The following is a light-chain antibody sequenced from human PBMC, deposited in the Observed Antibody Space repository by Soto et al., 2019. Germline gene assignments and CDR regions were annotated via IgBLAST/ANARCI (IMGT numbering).Light chain of an antibody. J-gene: IGLJ2*01. V-gene: IGLV2-8*01. CDR3: SSYSTSSTLS. CDR1: SSDVGGHDL. Sequence: QSALTQPPSASGSPGQSVAVSCTGTSSDVGGHDLVSWYQQHPGKAPKLLIYEVYKRPSGVPGRFSGSKSGNTASLIVSGLQADDEADYYCSSYSTSSTLSFGGGTKLTVL. CDR2: EVY.